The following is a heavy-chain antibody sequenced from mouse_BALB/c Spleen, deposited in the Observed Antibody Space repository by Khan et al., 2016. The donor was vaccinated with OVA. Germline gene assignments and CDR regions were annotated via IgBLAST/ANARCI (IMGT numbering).Heavy chain of an antibody. D-gene: IGHD1-2*01. V-gene: IGHV5-6*01. Sequence: EVQLQESGGDLVKPGGSLKLSCAASGFTFSNYGMSWVRQTPDKRLEWVATISSGGHFTYYPDSVKERFTISRDNAKITLYLQMNSLKSEDTAMYYCARSITTAKGDYCTMDYWGQGTSVTVSS. J-gene: IGHJ4*01. CDR1: GFTFSNYG. CDR3: ARSITTAKGDYCTMDY. CDR2: ISSGGHFT.